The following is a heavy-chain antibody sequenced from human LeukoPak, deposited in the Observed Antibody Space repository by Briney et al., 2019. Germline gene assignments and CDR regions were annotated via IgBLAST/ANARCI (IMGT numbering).Heavy chain of an antibody. CDR3: AKDIEEWLVKGGGCFDY. Sequence: GGSLRLSCAASGFIFSNSAMHWVRQAPGKGLEWVAVISYDGSNKYYADSVKGRFTISRDNSKNTLYLQLNSLRAEDTAVYYCAKDIEEWLVKGGGCFDYWGQGTLVTVSS. J-gene: IGHJ4*02. CDR1: GFIFSNSA. D-gene: IGHD6-19*01. CDR2: ISYDGSNK. V-gene: IGHV3-30*18.